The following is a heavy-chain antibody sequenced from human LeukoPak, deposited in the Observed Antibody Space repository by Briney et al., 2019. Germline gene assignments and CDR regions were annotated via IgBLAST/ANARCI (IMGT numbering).Heavy chain of an antibody. CDR1: GGSISNYY. J-gene: IGHJ4*02. CDR2: IYYSGST. D-gene: IGHD3-10*01. CDR3: ARGYGSGSYYNVGIDY. V-gene: IGHV4-59*12. Sequence: SETLSLTCTVSGGSISNYYWSWIRQPPGKGLEWIGYIYYSGSTNYNPSLKSRVTISEDTSKNQFSLKLSSVTAADTAVYYCARGYGSGSYYNVGIDYWGQGTLVTVSS.